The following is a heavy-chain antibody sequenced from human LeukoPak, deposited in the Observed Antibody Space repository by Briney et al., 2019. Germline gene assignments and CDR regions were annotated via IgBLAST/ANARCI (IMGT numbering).Heavy chain of an antibody. CDR2: IYTSGST. V-gene: IGHV4-61*02. CDR1: GGSISSSSYY. J-gene: IGHJ6*02. Sequence: PSETLSLTCTVSGGSISSSSYYWSWIRQPAGKGLEWIGRIYTSGSTNYNPSLKSRVTMSVDTSKNQFSLKLSSVTAADTAVYYCARDPYYYDSSGYMIYGMDVWGQGTTVTVSS. CDR3: ARDPYYYDSSGYMIYGMDV. D-gene: IGHD3-22*01.